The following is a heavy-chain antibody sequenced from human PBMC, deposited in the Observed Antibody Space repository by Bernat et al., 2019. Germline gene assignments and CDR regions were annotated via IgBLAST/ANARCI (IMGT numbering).Heavy chain of an antibody. CDR3: ARDRAMYYYDSSGYSNDAFDI. CDR1: GGSISSGSYY. D-gene: IGHD3-22*01. V-gene: IGHV4-61*02. J-gene: IGHJ3*02. CDR2: IYTSGST. Sequence: QVQLQESGPGLVKPSQTLSLTCTVSGGSISSGSYYWSWIRQPAGKGLEWIGRIYTSGSTNYNPSLKSQVTISVDTSQNQFSLKLSSVTAADTAVYYCARDRAMYYYDSSGYSNDAFDIWGQGTMVTVPS.